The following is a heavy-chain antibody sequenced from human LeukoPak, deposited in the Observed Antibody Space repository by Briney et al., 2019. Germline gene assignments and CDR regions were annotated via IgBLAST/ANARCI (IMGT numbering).Heavy chain of an antibody. J-gene: IGHJ4*02. CDR1: GFTFSSYE. CDR3: ARGRYFDWL. D-gene: IGHD3-9*01. V-gene: IGHV3-48*03. CDR2: ISSSGSTI. Sequence: PGGSLRLSCAASGFTFSSYEMNWVRQAPGKGLEWVSYISSSGSTIYYADSVKGRFTISRDNAKNSLYLQMSSLRAEDTAVYYCARGRYFDWLRGQGTLVTVSS.